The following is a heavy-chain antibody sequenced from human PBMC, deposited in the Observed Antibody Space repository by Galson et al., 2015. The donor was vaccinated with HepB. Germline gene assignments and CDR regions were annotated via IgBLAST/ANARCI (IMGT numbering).Heavy chain of an antibody. CDR3: ATPTPTVVVVAATSPGAFDI. D-gene: IGHD2-15*01. V-gene: IGHV1-69*13. Sequence: SVKVSCKASGGTFSSYAISWVRQAPGQGLEWMGGIIPIFGTANYAQKFQGRVTITADESTSTAYMELSSLRSEDTAVYYCATPTPTVVVVAATSPGAFDIWGQGTMVTVSS. CDR1: GGTFSSYA. CDR2: IIPIFGTA. J-gene: IGHJ3*02.